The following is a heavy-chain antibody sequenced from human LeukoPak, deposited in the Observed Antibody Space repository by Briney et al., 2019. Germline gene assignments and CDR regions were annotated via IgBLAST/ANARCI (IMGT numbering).Heavy chain of an antibody. CDR3: ARLMVVAATIDY. CDR2: IYYSGST. CDR1: GGSISSGSYY. J-gene: IGHJ4*02. D-gene: IGHD2-15*01. Sequence: PSETLSLTCTVSGGSISSGSYYWGWIRQPPGKGLEWIGSIYYSGSTYYNPSLKSRVTISVDTSKNQFSLKLSSVTAADTAVYYCARLMVVAATIDYWGQGTLVTVSS. V-gene: IGHV4-39*01.